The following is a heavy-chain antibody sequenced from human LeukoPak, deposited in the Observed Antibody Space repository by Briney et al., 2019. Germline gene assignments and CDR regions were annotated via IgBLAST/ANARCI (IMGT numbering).Heavy chain of an antibody. CDR3: ARTSRHYYGSGSNLTPWPVGMDV. CDR2: IYYSGSST. Sequence: SETLSLTCTVSGGSMSGFFWTWIRQPPGKELEWIGSIYYSGSSTKYNPSLKSRLTISVDTSKSQFSLKLNSATAADTAVYYCARTSRHYYGSGSNLTPWPVGMDVWGQGTTVTVSS. J-gene: IGHJ6*02. CDR1: GGSMSGFF. D-gene: IGHD3-10*01. V-gene: IGHV4-59*01.